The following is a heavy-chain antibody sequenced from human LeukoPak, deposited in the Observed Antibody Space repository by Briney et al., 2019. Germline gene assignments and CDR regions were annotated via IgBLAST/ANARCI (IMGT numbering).Heavy chain of an antibody. Sequence: PGGSLRLSCAASGFIVRSSYMSWVRQAPGKGLEWVSAISGSGGSTYYADSVKGRFTISRDNSKNTLYLQMNSLRAEDTAVYYCAREGDGYNSPIDYWGQGTLVTVSS. CDR2: ISGSGGST. J-gene: IGHJ4*02. D-gene: IGHD5-24*01. CDR3: AREGDGYNSPIDY. CDR1: GFIVRSSY. V-gene: IGHV3-23*01.